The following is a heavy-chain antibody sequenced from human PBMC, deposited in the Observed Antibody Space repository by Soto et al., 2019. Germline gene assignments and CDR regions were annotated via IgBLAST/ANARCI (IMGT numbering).Heavy chain of an antibody. V-gene: IGHV3-30-3*01. Sequence: GGSLRLSCAASGFTFSSYAMHWVRQAPGKGLEWVAVISYDGSNKYYADSVKGRFTISRDNSKNTLYLQMNSLRAEDTAVYYCAREEDSYGVGYYYYGMDVWGQGTTVTVSS. D-gene: IGHD5-18*01. CDR3: AREEDSYGVGYYYYGMDV. CDR1: GFTFSSYA. CDR2: ISYDGSNK. J-gene: IGHJ6*02.